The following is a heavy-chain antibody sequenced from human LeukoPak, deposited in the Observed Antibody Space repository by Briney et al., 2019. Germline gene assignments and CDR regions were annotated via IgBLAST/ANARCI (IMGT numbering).Heavy chain of an antibody. J-gene: IGHJ4*02. CDR3: ARDLAAAEDY. CDR2: ISYDGSNK. V-gene: IGHV3-30-3*01. D-gene: IGHD6-13*01. CDR1: GFTFSSYA. Sequence: PGGSLRLSCAASGFTFSSYAMHWVRQAPGKGLEWVAVISYDGSNKYYADSVKGRFTISRDNSKHTLYLQMNSLRAEDTAVYYCARDLAAAEDYWGQGTLVTVSS.